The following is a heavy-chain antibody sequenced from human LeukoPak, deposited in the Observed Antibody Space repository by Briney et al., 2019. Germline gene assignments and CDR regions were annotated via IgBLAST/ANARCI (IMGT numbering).Heavy chain of an antibody. CDR1: GFTFSVYG. CDR3: AKSNQYSSNWSQIDS. D-gene: IGHD6-13*01. CDR2: ISYDGSNK. Sequence: GGALRLSCAASGFTFSVYGMHWVRQAPGRGLEWLAIISYDGSNKYYVDSVKGRLTISRDNSKNTLYLQMNSLRAEDTAVYYCAKSNQYSSNWSQIDSWGQGTLVTVSS. V-gene: IGHV3-30*18. J-gene: IGHJ4*02.